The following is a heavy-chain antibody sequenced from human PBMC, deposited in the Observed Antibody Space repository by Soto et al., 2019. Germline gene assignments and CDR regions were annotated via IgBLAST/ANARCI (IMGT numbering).Heavy chain of an antibody. D-gene: IGHD3-3*01. V-gene: IGHV4-61*01. CDR2: VYYTGTT. J-gene: IGHJ5*02. CDR1: GGFVNSASYF. Sequence: QVQLQESGPGLVKPSETLSLTCTVSGGFVNSASYFWSWIRQPPGKEMELIAYVYYTGTTKYSPSLKSRASISLDTSKNQFSLNLSSVTTADTAIYYCARMRFGEGPYWFDPWGQGILVTVS. CDR3: ARMRFGEGPYWFDP.